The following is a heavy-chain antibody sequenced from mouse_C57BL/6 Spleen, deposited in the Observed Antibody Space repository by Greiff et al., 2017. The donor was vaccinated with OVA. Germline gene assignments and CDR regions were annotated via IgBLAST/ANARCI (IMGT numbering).Heavy chain of an antibody. D-gene: IGHD2-5*01. J-gene: IGHJ3*01. CDR1: GYTFTRYW. Sequence: QVQLQQPGAELVLPGASVKLSCKASGYTFTRYWMHWVKQRPGQGLEWIGEIDPSDSYTNYNPNIKGQSTLTVDKSSSTSYMQLSSLTSEDSAVYYCARYMGYSNLPWFAYWGQGTLVTVSA. CDR2: IDPSDSYT. CDR3: ARYMGYSNLPWFAY. V-gene: IGHV1-69*01.